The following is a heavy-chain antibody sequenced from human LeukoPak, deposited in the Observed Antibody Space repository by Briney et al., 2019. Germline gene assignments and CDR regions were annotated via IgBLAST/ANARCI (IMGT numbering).Heavy chain of an antibody. D-gene: IGHD2-8*02. CDR2: IKQDGSDM. V-gene: IGHV3-7*01. J-gene: IGHJ4*02. CDR3: ARDSTVGRY. CDR1: GFTFSSYW. Sequence: GGSLRLSCAASGFTFSSYWMHWVPQAPGKGLEWVANIKQDGSDMYYVDSVKGRFTISRDNAKSSLYLQMDSLRVGDTAVYYCARDSTVGRYWGQGTLVTVSS.